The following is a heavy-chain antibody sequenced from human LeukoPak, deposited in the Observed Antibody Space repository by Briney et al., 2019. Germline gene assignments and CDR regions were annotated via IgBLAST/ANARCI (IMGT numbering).Heavy chain of an antibody. CDR3: ARGPYDILTGYYVLFDY. D-gene: IGHD3-9*01. V-gene: IGHV1-2*02. Sequence: ASVKVSCKASAYTFTGYYMHWVRQAPGQGLEWMGWINPNSGGTNYAQKFQGRVTMTRDTSISTASVELSRLRSDDTAVYYCARGPYDILTGYYVLFDYWGQGTLVTVSS. CDR1: AYTFTGYY. CDR2: INPNSGGT. J-gene: IGHJ4*02.